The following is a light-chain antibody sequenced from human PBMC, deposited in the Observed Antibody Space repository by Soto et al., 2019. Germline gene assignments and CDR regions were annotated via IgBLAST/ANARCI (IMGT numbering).Light chain of an antibody. J-gene: IGKJ3*01. V-gene: IGKV3-11*01. Sequence: EFVLTQSPGTLSLSPGERATLSCRASQSVSSYLAWYQQKPGQAPRLLIYDASNRATGIPARFSGSGSGTDFTLTISSLEPEDFAVYYCQQYNNWPPITFGPGTKVDI. CDR2: DAS. CDR3: QQYNNWPPIT. CDR1: QSVSSY.